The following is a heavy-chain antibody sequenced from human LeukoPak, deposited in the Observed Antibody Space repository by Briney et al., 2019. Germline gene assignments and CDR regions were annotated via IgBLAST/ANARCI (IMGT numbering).Heavy chain of an antibody. V-gene: IGHV3-33*01. CDR1: GFTFSTYG. D-gene: IGHD6-13*01. CDR3: ARDGGQQMEKFDY. CDR2: IWYDGNYK. Sequence: PGGSLRLSGVASGFTFSTYGMHWVRQAPGKGLEWVALIWYDGNYKYYADSVKGRFTISRDNSKNTLYLQMNSLRVEDTAVYYCARDGGQQMEKFDYWGQGTLVTVSS. J-gene: IGHJ4*02.